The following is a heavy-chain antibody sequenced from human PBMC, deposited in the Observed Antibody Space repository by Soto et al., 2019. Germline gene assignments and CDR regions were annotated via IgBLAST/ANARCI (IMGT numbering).Heavy chain of an antibody. CDR2: ISGIVVDNT. Sequence: EVQLLESGGGLVQPGGSLRLSCAASGFTFDTYAMTWVRQAPGQGLEWLACISGIVVDNTLYAESVKGRFTISRDSSTKTVYLHMKDLRPDDTAIYYCAKEVDTSGYYYGVDVFDSWGQGTLVTVSS. CDR1: GFTFDTYA. J-gene: IGHJ4*02. V-gene: IGHV3-23*01. D-gene: IGHD3-22*01. CDR3: AKEVDTSGYYYGVDVFDS.